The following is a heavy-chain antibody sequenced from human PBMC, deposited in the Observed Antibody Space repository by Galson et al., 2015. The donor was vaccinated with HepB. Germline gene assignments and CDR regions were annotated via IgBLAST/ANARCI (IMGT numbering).Heavy chain of an antibody. Sequence: PLRHSCADSGFTFSSHWMHWVRQAPGEGLMWVSRIRSDGDNATYADSVKGRFTISRDNAKNTLFLQMNSLRAEDTAVYYCSRDGVRGEAFDIWGQGTVVTVS. D-gene: IGHD3-10*01. V-gene: IGHV3-74*01. CDR2: IRSDGDNA. CDR1: GFTFSSHW. J-gene: IGHJ3*02. CDR3: SRDGVRGEAFDI.